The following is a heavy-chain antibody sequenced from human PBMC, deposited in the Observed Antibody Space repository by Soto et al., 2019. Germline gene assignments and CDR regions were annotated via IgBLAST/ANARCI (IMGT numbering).Heavy chain of an antibody. V-gene: IGHV4-31*03. D-gene: IGHD3-10*01. J-gene: IGHJ4*02. CDR3: ARKSHYYGSGSYYSFDY. Sequence: PSETLSLTCTVSGGSISSGGYYWSWIRQHPGKGLEWIGYIYYSGSTYYNPSLKSRVTISVDTSKNQFSLKLSSVTAADTAVYYCARKSHYYGSGSYYSFDYWGQGTLVTVSS. CDR2: IYYSGST. CDR1: GGSISSGGYY.